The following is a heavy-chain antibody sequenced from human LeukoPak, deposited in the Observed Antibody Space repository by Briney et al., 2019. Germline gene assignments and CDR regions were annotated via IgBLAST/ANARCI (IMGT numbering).Heavy chain of an antibody. D-gene: IGHD2-15*01. CDR3: ARDQFAADSTGYYYYYMDV. J-gene: IGHJ6*03. CDR1: GYTFTGYY. Sequence: ASVKVSCKASGYTFTGYYMHWVRQAPGQGLEWMGWINPNSGGTNYAQKFQGRVTMTRDTSISTAYMELSRLRSDDTAMYYCARDQFAADSTGYYYYYMDVWGKGTTVTISS. V-gene: IGHV1-2*02. CDR2: INPNSGGT.